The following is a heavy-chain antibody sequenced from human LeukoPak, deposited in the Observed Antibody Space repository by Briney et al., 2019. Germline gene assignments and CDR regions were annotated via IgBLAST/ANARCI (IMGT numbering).Heavy chain of an antibody. CDR3: ARRSVAGFDP. CDR2: IYYRGST. CDR1: GGSISSSSYY. D-gene: IGHD6-19*01. J-gene: IGHJ5*02. Sequence: SETLSLTCTVSGGSISSSSYYWGGIRQPPGKGLEGIGSIYYRGSTYYNPSLKRRVTISVDTSKNQLSLKLSSVTAADTFVYYCARRSVAGFDPWGQGTLVTVSS. V-gene: IGHV4-39*01.